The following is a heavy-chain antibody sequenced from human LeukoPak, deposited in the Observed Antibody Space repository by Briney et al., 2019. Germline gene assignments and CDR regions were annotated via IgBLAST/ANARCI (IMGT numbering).Heavy chain of an antibody. D-gene: IGHD5-24*01. CDR2: INVDGSAE. V-gene: IGHV3-7*01. J-gene: IGHJ4*02. Sequence: GGSLRLSCAASGFTFTSHWMTWVRQAPGKGLEWVANINVDGSAEQYVESVKGRFTISRDNAKNALYLQMNSLRAEDAAVYYCARDKGWLHLGDWGQGTLVTVS. CDR1: GFTFTSHW. CDR3: ARDKGWLHLGD.